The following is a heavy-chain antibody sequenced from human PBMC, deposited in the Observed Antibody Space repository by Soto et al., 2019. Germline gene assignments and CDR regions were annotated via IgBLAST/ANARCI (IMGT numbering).Heavy chain of an antibody. V-gene: IGHV1-8*01. D-gene: IGHD6-13*01. Sequence: ASVKVSSKASGYTFTSYDINWVRQATGQGLEWMGWMNPNSGNTGYAQKFQGRVTMTRNTSISTAYMELSSLRSEDTAVYYCARGGRKAAGLYYYYYYMDVWGKGTTVTVSS. J-gene: IGHJ6*03. CDR2: MNPNSGNT. CDR1: GYTFTSYD. CDR3: ARGGRKAAGLYYYYYYMDV.